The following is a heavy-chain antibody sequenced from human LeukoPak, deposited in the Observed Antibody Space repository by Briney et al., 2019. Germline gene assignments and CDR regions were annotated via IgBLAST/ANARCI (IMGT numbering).Heavy chain of an antibody. CDR1: GFTFSSCA. D-gene: IGHD3-22*01. Sequence: PGGSLRLSCAATGFTFSSCAMSWVRQAPGKGLEWVSVLSGSGGSTYYADSVKGRFTISRDNSKNTLYLQMNSLRAEDTAVYYCAREAYYYDSSGYYGDAFDIWGQGTMVTVSS. CDR3: AREAYYYDSSGYYGDAFDI. V-gene: IGHV3-23*01. J-gene: IGHJ3*02. CDR2: LSGSGGST.